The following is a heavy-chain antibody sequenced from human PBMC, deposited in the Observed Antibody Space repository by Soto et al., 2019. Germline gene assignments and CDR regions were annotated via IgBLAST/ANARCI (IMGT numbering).Heavy chain of an antibody. D-gene: IGHD2-2*01. CDR2: ISSSGSTI. CDR3: AREDSIIIPAVSDF. J-gene: IGHJ4*02. V-gene: IGHV3-11*04. Sequence: GGSLRLSCAASGFTFSDYYMSWIRQAPGKGLEWVSYISSSGSTIYYADSVKGRFTISRDNAKNSVSLQMNSLRAEDTAVYYCAREDSIIIPAVSDFWGQGTLVTVSS. CDR1: GFTFSDYY.